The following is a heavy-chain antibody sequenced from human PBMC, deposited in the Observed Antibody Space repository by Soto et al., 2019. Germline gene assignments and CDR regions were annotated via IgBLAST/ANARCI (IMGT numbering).Heavy chain of an antibody. CDR3: VKEYYDVWSGPAGSDY. CDR2: ISSNGGST. V-gene: IGHV3-64D*08. D-gene: IGHD3-3*01. Sequence: GGSLRLSCSASGFTFSSYAMHWVRQAPWKGLEYVSAISSNGGSTYYADSVKGRFTISRDNSKNTLYLQMSSLRAEDTAVYYCVKEYYDVWSGPAGSDYWGQGALVTVSS. J-gene: IGHJ4*02. CDR1: GFTFSSYA.